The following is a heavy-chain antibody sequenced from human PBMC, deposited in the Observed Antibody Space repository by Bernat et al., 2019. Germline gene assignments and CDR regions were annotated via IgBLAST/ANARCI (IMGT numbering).Heavy chain of an antibody. Sequence: EVQLVESGGGLVKPGGSLRLSCAASGFTFSNAWMNWVRQAPGKGLEWVGRIKSKTDGGTTDYAAPVKGRFTISRDDSKNMLYLQMNSLKTEDTAVYYCTYRGYSSGWYVIDAFDIWGQGTMVTVSS. CDR1: GFTFSNAW. D-gene: IGHD6-19*01. V-gene: IGHV3-15*07. CDR2: IKSKTDGGTT. J-gene: IGHJ3*02. CDR3: TYRGYSSGWYVIDAFDI.